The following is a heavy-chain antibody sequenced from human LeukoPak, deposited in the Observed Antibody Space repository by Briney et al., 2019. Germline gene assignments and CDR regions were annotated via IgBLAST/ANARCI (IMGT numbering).Heavy chain of an antibody. V-gene: IGHV3-64D*06. CDR1: GFTFSSYA. CDR3: AASGGSYGSGSYHY. D-gene: IGHD3-10*01. CDR2: ISSNGDST. J-gene: IGHJ4*02. Sequence: GGSLRLSCSASGFTFSSYAMHWVRQAPGKGLEYVSAISSNGDSTYYADSVKGRFTISRDNSKNTLYLQMSSLRAEDTAVYYCAASGGSYGSGSYHYWGQGTLVTVSS.